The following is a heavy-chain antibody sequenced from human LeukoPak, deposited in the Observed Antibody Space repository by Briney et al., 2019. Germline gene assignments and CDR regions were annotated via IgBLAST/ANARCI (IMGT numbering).Heavy chain of an antibody. J-gene: IGHJ6*03. Sequence: PGGSLRLSCEASGFSFSGYWMSWVRQAPGKGLEWVANIKQDESEEYYVDSVKGRFTISRDNAKNSLYLQMNSLRAKDTAVYFCARDKKDYDFWSGYLSYYYYMDVWGKGTTVTVSS. CDR2: IKQDESEE. CDR1: GFSFSGYW. CDR3: ARDKKDYDFWSGYLSYYYYMDV. D-gene: IGHD3-3*01. V-gene: IGHV3-7*01.